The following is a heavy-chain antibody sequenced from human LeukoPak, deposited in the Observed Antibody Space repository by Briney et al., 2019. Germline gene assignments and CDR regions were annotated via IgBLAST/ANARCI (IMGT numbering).Heavy chain of an antibody. J-gene: IGHJ3*02. CDR2: IRYDGSNK. D-gene: IGHD3-22*01. CDR1: GFIFSIYG. Sequence: GGSLRLSCAASGFIFSIYGMHWVRQAPGKGLEWVAIIRYDGSNKYYVDSVKGRFTISRDNSKNTVYLQMNSLRAEDTAVYYCAKGPEGYYDSREAFDIWGQGTMVTVSS. V-gene: IGHV3-30*02. CDR3: AKGPEGYYDSREAFDI.